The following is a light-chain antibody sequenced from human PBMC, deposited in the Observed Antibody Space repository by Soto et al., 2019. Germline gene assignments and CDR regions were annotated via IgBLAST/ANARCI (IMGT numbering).Light chain of an antibody. V-gene: IGKV3-20*01. Sequence: EIVLTQSPGTLSLSPGERATLSCRASQSVSSSYLAWYQQKPGQAPRLLIYGASSRATGIPDRFSGSGSGTDFTLTISRLEPEDFAVYYCQHFGDSPRTFGQGTNMEFK. J-gene: IGKJ1*01. CDR2: GAS. CDR1: QSVSSSY. CDR3: QHFGDSPRT.